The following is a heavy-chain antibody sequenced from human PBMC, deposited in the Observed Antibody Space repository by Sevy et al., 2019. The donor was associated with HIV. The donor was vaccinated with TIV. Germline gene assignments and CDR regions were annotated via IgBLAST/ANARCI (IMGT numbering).Heavy chain of an antibody. CDR1: GGTFSSYA. CDR3: ARDLTTVTTIFPNYGMDV. CDR2: IIPIFGTA. V-gene: IGHV1-69*13. J-gene: IGHJ6*02. Sequence: ASVKVSCKASGGTFSSYAISWVRQAPGQGLEWMGGIIPIFGTANYAQKFQGRVTITAYESTSTAYMELSSLRSEDTAVYYCARDLTTVTTIFPNYGMDVWGQGTTVTVS. D-gene: IGHD4-17*01.